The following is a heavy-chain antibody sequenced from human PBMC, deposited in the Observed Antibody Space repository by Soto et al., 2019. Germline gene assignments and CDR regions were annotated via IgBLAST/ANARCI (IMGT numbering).Heavy chain of an antibody. CDR3: ARQTLEDIVVLVAAKVYYLDV. D-gene: IGHD2-15*01. V-gene: IGHV1-18*04. Sequence: ASVKVSCKASGYTFTGYYMHWVRQAPGQGREWMGWISAYNGGTNYAQKFQGRVTLTTDPSPSTAYLELRRLRSADTAVYYCARQTLEDIVVLVAAKVYYLDVWGKGTTVTVSS. CDR2: ISAYNGGT. CDR1: GYTFTGYY. J-gene: IGHJ6*03.